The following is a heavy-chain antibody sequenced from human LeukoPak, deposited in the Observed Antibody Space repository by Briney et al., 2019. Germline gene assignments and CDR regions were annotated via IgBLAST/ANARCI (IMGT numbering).Heavy chain of an antibody. V-gene: IGHV1-2*02. Sequence: ASVKVSCKASGYTFIGYYMHWVRQAPGQGLEWMGWINPNSGDTNSAQKFQGRVTMTGDTSISTAYMELSRLKSDDTAVYYCARDSGYYYGSGSYYAFDYWGQGTLVTVSS. CDR2: INPNSGDT. CDR3: ARDSGYYYGSGSYYAFDY. D-gene: IGHD3-10*01. J-gene: IGHJ4*02. CDR1: GYTFIGYY.